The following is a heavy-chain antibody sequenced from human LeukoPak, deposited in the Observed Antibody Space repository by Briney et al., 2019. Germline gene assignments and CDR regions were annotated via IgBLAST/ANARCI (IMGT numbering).Heavy chain of an antibody. J-gene: IGHJ5*02. CDR2: IDKKDKGYATAT. Sequence: PGGSLRLSCAASGFTFSGSAIHWVRQSPGKGLEWVGQIDKKDKGYATATAYAASVKGRFTISRDDSINTAYLQMKSLKTEDTAFYYCTRDSGTYNWFDPWGQGTLVTVSS. CDR3: TRDSGTYNWFDP. V-gene: IGHV3-73*01. D-gene: IGHD1-26*01. CDR1: GFTFSGSA.